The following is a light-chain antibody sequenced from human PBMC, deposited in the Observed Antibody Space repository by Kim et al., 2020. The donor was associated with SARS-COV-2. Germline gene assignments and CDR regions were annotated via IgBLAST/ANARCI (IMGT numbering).Light chain of an antibody. J-gene: IGLJ1*01. CDR2: DVS. V-gene: IGLV2-14*03. CDR3: SSYTSSSTPYV. Sequence: QSITISCTGTSSDVGGYNYVSWYQQHPGKAPKLMIYDVSNRPSGVSNRFSGSKSGNTASLTISWLQAEDEADYYCSSYTSSSTPYVFGTGTKVTVL. CDR1: SSDVGGYNY.